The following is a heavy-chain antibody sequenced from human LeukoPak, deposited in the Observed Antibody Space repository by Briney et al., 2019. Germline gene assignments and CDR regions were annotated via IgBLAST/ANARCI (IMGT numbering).Heavy chain of an antibody. J-gene: IGHJ4*02. CDR3: VRSGYNWGFDY. D-gene: IGHD1-1*01. CDR1: GDTFTVYY. V-gene: IGHV1-2*02. Sequence: ASVKVSCKASGDTFTVYYMHWVRQAPGQGLEWMGWINPNSGDTDYAQKFRGRVTMTRDASITTAYLELSSLRSDDTAVYYCVRSGYNWGFDYWGQGTLVTVSS. CDR2: INPNSGDT.